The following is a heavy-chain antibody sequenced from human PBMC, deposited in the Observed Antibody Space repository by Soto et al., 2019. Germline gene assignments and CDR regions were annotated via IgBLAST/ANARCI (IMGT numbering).Heavy chain of an antibody. CDR3: VRDRGSYSYNYCMDV. CDR1: GFTFSTYS. J-gene: IGHJ6*03. CDR2: ISNRNSYI. Sequence: PGGSLRLSCAASGFTFSTYSMNWVRQAPGKGLEWVSSISNRNSYIYYEDSVKGRFTISRDNAKNSLYLEMNSLRAEDTAVYYCVRDRGSYSYNYCMDVWGTGTTVTVSS. V-gene: IGHV3-21*01. D-gene: IGHD5-18*01.